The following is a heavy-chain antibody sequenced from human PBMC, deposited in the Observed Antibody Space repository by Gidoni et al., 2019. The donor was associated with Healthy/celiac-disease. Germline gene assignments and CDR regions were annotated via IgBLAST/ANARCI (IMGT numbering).Heavy chain of an antibody. Sequence: QVQLQESGPGLVKPSQPLSLTCTVSGGSISSGDYYWSWIRQPPGKGLEWIGYIYYSGSTYYTPSLKSRVTISVDTSKNQFSLKLSSVTAADTAVYYCARALPYYYGSGSYYFDYWGQGTLVTVSS. CDR1: GGSISSGDYY. CDR2: IYYSGST. D-gene: IGHD3-10*01. J-gene: IGHJ4*02. CDR3: ARALPYYYGSGSYYFDY. V-gene: IGHV4-30-4*01.